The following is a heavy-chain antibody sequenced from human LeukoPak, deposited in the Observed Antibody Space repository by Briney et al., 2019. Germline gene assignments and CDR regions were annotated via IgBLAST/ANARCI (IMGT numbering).Heavy chain of an antibody. Sequence: SETLSLTCAVSGGSISSGGYSWSWIRQPPGKGLEWIGYIYHSGSTYYNPSLKSRVTISVDRSKNQFSLKLSSVTAADTAVYSCARGQGGGSNVVFDIGGKGKLV. D-gene: IGHD3-16*01. V-gene: IGHV4-30-2*01. CDR2: IYHSGST. J-gene: IGHJ3*02. CDR1: GGSISSGGYS. CDR3: ARGQGGGSNVVFDI.